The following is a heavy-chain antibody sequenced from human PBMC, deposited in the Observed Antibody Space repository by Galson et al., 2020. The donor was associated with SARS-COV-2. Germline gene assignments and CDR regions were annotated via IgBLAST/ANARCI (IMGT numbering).Heavy chain of an antibody. CDR1: GGSISSYY. Sequence: ETLSLTCTVSGGSISSYYWSWIRQPPGKGLEWIGYIYYSGSTNYNPSLKSRVTISVDTSKNQFSLKLSSVTAADTAVYYCARAAQTYYDFWSGYYNAPHFDYWGQGTLVAVSS. CDR3: ARAAQTYYDFWSGYYNAPHFDY. J-gene: IGHJ4*02. D-gene: IGHD3-3*01. CDR2: IYYSGST. V-gene: IGHV4-59*01.